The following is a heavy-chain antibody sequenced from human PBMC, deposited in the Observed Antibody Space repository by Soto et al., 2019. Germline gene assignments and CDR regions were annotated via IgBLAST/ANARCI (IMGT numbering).Heavy chain of an antibody. CDR3: AILQAAGTGDFDY. D-gene: IGHD6-19*01. Sequence: SVKGSCKASGGTFSSYTISWVRQAPGQGLEWMGRIIPILGIANYAQKFQGRVTITADKSTSTAYMELSSLRSEDTAVYYCAILQAAGTGDFDYWGQGTLVTVSS. J-gene: IGHJ4*02. CDR2: IIPILGIA. V-gene: IGHV1-69*02. CDR1: GGTFSSYT.